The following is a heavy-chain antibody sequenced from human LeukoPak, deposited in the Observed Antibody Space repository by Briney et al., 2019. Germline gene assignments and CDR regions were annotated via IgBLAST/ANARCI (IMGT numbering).Heavy chain of an antibody. Sequence: GASVKVSCKASGGTFSSYAISWVRQAPGQGLEWMGGIIPIFGTANYAQKFQGRVTITADKSTSTAYMELSSLRSEDTAVYYCARDWGDSYGYHWFDPWGQGTLVTVSS. V-gene: IGHV1-69*06. D-gene: IGHD5-18*01. CDR3: ARDWGDSYGYHWFDP. J-gene: IGHJ5*02. CDR1: GGTFSSYA. CDR2: IIPIFGTA.